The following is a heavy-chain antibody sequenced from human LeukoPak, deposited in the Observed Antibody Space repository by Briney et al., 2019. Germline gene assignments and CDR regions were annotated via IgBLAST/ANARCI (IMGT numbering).Heavy chain of an antibody. CDR1: GYPFTSYG. V-gene: IGHV1-18*01. J-gene: IGHJ6*03. D-gene: IGHD2-21*01. CDR2: FSAYNGNT. Sequence: GASVKVSCTASGYPFTSYGTSWGRQAPGQGLEGMGWFSAYNGNTNYAQKLQGRVTMTTDTSTSTAYLYMRSLRSDDTAACYYARDTPPAYSGGDCPLTGASTYCYVYYYMDVWGKGTTVTVSS. CDR3: ARDTPPAYSGGDCPLTGASTYCYVYYYMDV.